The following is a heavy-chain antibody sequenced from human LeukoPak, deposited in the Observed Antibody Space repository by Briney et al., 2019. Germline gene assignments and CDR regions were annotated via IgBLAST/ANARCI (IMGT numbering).Heavy chain of an antibody. D-gene: IGHD2-2*01. CDR1: GFTFSNYW. V-gene: IGHV3-48*04. CDR2: ISGSSTII. Sequence: GGSLRLSCAASGFTFSNYWMSWVRHAPGEGLEWLSFISGSSTIIYYADSVKGRFTISRDTAKNSLYLQMSSLGAEDTAVYYCATEWSTHSLGYFHHWGQGTLVTVSS. J-gene: IGHJ1*01. CDR3: ATEWSTHSLGYFHH.